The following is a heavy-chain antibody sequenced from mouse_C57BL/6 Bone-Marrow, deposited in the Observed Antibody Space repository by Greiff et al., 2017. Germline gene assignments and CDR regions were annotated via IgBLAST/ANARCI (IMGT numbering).Heavy chain of an antibody. D-gene: IGHD2-1*01. CDR1: GFTFSSYG. CDR2: ISSGGSYT. J-gene: IGHJ3*01. CDR3: ARDGNPFAY. Sequence: EVMLVESGGDLVKPGGSLKLSCAASGFTFSSYGMSWVRQTPDKRLEWVATISSGGSYTYYPDSVKGRFTSSRDNAKNTLYLQMSSLKSEDTAMYYCARDGNPFAYWGQGTLVTVSA. V-gene: IGHV5-6*01.